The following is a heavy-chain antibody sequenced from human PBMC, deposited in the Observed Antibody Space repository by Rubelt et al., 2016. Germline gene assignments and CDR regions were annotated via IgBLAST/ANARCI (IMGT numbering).Heavy chain of an antibody. CDR1: GYTFTTYG. Sequence: QVQLVQSGAEVKKPGASVKVSCKASGYTFTTYGLSWVRQATGQGLEWRGWLRTYHGNRHYAQKLQARVTMTTDTSTSTAYRELRSLRSDDTAMYFCARGYCSSANCLFNWFDPWGQGTLVTVSS. CDR3: ARGYCSSANCLFNWFDP. CDR2: LRTYHGNR. J-gene: IGHJ5*02. V-gene: IGHV1-18*01. D-gene: IGHD2-2*01.